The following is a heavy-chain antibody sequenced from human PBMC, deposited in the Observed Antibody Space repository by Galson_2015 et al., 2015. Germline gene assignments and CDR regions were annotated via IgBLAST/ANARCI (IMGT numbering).Heavy chain of an antibody. CDR3: AGWLRFSPEEGYNWFDP. Sequence: SETLSLTCTVSGGSISSSSYYWGWIRQPPGKGLEWIGSIYYSGSTYYNPSLKSRVTISVDTSKNQFSLKLSSVTAADTAVYYCAGWLRFSPEEGYNWFDPWGQGTLVTVSS. D-gene: IGHD5-12*01. CDR1: GGSISSSSYY. CDR2: IYYSGST. V-gene: IGHV4-39*07. J-gene: IGHJ5*02.